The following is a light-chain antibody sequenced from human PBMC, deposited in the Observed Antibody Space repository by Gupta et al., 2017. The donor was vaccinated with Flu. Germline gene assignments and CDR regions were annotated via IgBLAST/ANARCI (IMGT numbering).Light chain of an antibody. V-gene: IGKV1-39*01. CDR3: QKSDSSPRT. CDR2: GAS. CDR1: QRIGRF. Sequence: DIQMTQSPSSLSASVGDRVTITCRASQRIGRFLNWYQQKPGKAPKVLIYGASSLQSGVPSRFSGSGSGTDFTLTISSLQPEDFATYYCQKSDSSPRTFGQGTKVEI. J-gene: IGKJ1*01.